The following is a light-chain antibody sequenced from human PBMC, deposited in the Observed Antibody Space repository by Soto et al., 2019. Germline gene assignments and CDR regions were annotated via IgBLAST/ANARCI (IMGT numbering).Light chain of an antibody. J-gene: IGLJ1*01. V-gene: IGLV2-14*03. CDR2: DVS. CDR3: SSYTSSSTYV. CDR1: SSDVGAYSY. Sequence: QSVRTQPASVSGSPGQSITISCTGTSSDVGAYSYVSWYQQHPGKAPKLIIYDVSDRPSGVSNRFSGSKSGNTASLTISGLQAEDEADYYCSSYTSSSTYVFGTGTKVTVL.